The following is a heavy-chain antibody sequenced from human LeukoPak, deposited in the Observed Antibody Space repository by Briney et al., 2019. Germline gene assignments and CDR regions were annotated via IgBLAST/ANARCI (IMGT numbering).Heavy chain of an antibody. J-gene: IGHJ6*04. V-gene: IGHV4-34*01. Sequence: SETLSLTCAVYGGSFSGYYWSWIRQPPGKGLEWIGEINHSGSTNYNPSLKSRVTISVDTSKNQFSLKLSSVTAADTAVYYCARGPRGYCSSTSCYGWSKYYYYYGMDVWGKGTTVIVSS. CDR1: GGSFSGYY. CDR2: INHSGST. CDR3: ARGPRGYCSSTSCYGWSKYYYYYGMDV. D-gene: IGHD2-2*01.